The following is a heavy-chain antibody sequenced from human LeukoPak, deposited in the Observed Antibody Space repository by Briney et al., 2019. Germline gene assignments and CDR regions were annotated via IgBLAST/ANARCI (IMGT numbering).Heavy chain of an antibody. V-gene: IGHV3-48*01. J-gene: IGHJ4*02. CDR3: AKQFGGYGSGSPDY. CDR2: ISSSSSTI. CDR1: GFTFSSYS. Sequence: GGSLRLSCAASGFTFSSYSMNWVRQAPGKGLEWVSYISSSSSTIYYADSVKGRFTISRDNAKNSLYLQMNSLRAEDTAVYYCAKQFGGYGSGSPDYWGQGTLVTVSS. D-gene: IGHD3-10*01.